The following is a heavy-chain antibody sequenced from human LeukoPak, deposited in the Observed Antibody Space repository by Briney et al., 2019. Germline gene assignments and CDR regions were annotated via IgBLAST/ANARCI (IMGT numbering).Heavy chain of an antibody. CDR1: GFTFSSFG. Sequence: PGGSLRLSCAASGFTFSSFGMHWVRQAPGKGLEWVAVIRYDGSNQYYVDSVKGRFTISRDNSKNTLYLQMDSLRAEDTAVYYCAKVLEYLRRPSHYIDVWGKGTTVTVSS. CDR2: IRYDGSNQ. CDR3: AKVLEYLRRPSHYIDV. J-gene: IGHJ6*03. D-gene: IGHD3-3*01. V-gene: IGHV3-30*02.